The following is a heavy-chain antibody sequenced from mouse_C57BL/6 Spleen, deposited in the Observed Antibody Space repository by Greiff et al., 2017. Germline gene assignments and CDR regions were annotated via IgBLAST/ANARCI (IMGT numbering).Heavy chain of an antibody. V-gene: IGHV1-72*01. J-gene: IGHJ2*01. CDR2: IDPNSGGT. CDR1: GYTFTSYW. D-gene: IGHD1-1*01. Sequence: VQLQQPGAELVKPGASVKLSCKASGYTFTSYWMHWVKQRPGRGLEWIGRIDPNSGGTKYNEKFKSKATLTVDKPSSTAYMQLISLTSEDSAVYYCAKDTTDGNYFDYWGQGTTLTVSS. CDR3: AKDTTDGNYFDY.